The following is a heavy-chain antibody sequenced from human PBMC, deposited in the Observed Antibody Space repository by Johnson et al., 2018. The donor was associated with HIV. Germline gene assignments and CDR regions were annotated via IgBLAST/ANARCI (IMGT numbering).Heavy chain of an antibody. CDR1: GFTFHDYT. Sequence: VQLVESGGVVVQPGGSLRLSCAASGFTFHDYTMHWVRQAPGKGLEWVSLISWDGDSTYYANSVKGRFTISRDNSENSLYLQMNSLRTEDTALYYCAKAGARWLQFDAFDIWGLGTMVTVSS. CDR2: ISWDGDST. J-gene: IGHJ3*02. D-gene: IGHD5-24*01. V-gene: IGHV3-43*01. CDR3: AKAGARWLQFDAFDI.